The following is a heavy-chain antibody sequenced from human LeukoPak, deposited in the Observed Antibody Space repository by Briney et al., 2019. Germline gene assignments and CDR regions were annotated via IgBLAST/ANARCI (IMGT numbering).Heavy chain of an antibody. CDR1: GGSFSGYY. CDR3: ATVHDSSGYYYDEGYYFDY. Sequence: SETLSLTCAVYGGSFSGYYWSWIRQPPGKGLEWIGEINHSGSTNYNPSLKSRVTISVDTSKNQFSLKLSSVTAADTAVYYCATVHDSSGYYYDEGYYFDYWGQGTLVTVSS. J-gene: IGHJ4*02. V-gene: IGHV4-34*01. CDR2: INHSGST. D-gene: IGHD3-22*01.